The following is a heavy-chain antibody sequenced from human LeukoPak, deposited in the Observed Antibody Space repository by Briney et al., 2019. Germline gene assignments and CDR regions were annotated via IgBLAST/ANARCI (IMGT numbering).Heavy chain of an antibody. CDR1: GYTYIIYG. D-gene: IGHD5-12*01. CDR3: ARGGYGNYFDY. J-gene: IGHJ4*02. CDR2: ISGHNANT. V-gene: IGHV1-18*01. Sequence: GASVKVSCKASGYTYIIYGISWVRQPPGQGLNWMGWISGHNANTYYAQNLQGRVTMTTDTSTTTVYMELRSLTSDDTAVYYCARGGYGNYFDYWGQGTLVTVSS.